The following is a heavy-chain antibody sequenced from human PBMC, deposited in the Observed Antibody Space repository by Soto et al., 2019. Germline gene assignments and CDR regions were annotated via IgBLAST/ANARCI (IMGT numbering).Heavy chain of an antibody. CDR3: ERGLARYYFDY. CDR2: IYTSGST. CDR1: GGSISSYY. V-gene: IGHV4-4*07. J-gene: IGHJ4*02. Sequence: SETLSLTCTVSGGSISSYYWSWIRQPAGKGLGWIGRIYTSGSTNYNPSLKSRVTMSVDTSKNQFSLKLSSVTAADTAVYYCERGLARYYFDYWGQGTRVTLPS.